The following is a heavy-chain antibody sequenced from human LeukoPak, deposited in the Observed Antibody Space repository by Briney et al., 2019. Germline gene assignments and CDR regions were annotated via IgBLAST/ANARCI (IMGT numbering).Heavy chain of an antibody. D-gene: IGHD3-10*01. Sequence: AGGSLRLSCAASGFTFSSYSMNWVRQAPGKGLEWVSSISSSSSYIYYADSVKGRFTISRDNAKNSLCLQMNSLRAEDTAVYYCARDLRGSGRGAINWFDPWGQGTLVTVSS. CDR3: ARDLRGSGRGAINWFDP. CDR1: GFTFSSYS. J-gene: IGHJ5*02. V-gene: IGHV3-21*01. CDR2: ISSSSSYI.